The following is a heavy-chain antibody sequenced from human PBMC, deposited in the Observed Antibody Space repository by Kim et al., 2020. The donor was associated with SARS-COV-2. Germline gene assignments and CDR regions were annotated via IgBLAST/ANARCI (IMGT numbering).Heavy chain of an antibody. J-gene: IGHJ4*02. V-gene: IGHV1-18*01. D-gene: IGHD6-19*01. CDR3: AILYSSGWTFDY. Sequence: NYAQKLQGRVTMTTDTSTSTAYMELRSLRSDDTAVYYCAILYSSGWTFDYWGQGTLVTVSS.